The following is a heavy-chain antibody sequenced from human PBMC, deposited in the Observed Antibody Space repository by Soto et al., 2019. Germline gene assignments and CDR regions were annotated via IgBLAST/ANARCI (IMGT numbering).Heavy chain of an antibody. CDR1: GGSISRYY. D-gene: IGHD3-22*01. CDR2: IYYSGST. Sequence: SETLSLTFTVSGGSISRYYWSWMRQPPGKGLEWIGYIYYSGSTNYNPSLKSRVTISVDTSKNQFSLKLSSVTAADTAVYYCARFYYDSSGYYLTRKSYSDYWGQGTLVTVSS. V-gene: IGHV4-59*01. J-gene: IGHJ4*02. CDR3: ARFYYDSSGYYLTRKSYSDY.